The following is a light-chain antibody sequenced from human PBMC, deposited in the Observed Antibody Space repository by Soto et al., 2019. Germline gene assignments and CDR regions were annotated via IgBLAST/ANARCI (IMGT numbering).Light chain of an antibody. CDR2: KNN. CDR3: ASYSTGDTLYV. CDR1: SSNIGSNN. V-gene: IGLV1-44*01. J-gene: IGLJ1*01. Sequence: QAVVTQPPSASGTPGQRVTISCSGSSSNIGSNNVYWYQQLPGTAPKLLIYKNNQRPSGVPDRFSGSKSGNTASLSISGLQAEDEGDYYCASYSTGDTLYVFGSGTKLTVL.